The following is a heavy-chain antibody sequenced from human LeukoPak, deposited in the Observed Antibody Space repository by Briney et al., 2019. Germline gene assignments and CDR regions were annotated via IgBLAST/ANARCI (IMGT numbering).Heavy chain of an antibody. D-gene: IGHD4-23*01. V-gene: IGHV3-74*01. CDR2: IASDGSST. CDR3: ARGRPHGNDY. Sequence: GGSLRLSCAASGFTFDDHGMNWVRQAPGKGLWVSRIASDGSSTTYADSVKGRFSISRDNAKNTLYLQMNSLRVEDTAVYYCARGRPHGNDYWGQGTLVTVSS. J-gene: IGHJ4*02. CDR1: GFTFDDHG.